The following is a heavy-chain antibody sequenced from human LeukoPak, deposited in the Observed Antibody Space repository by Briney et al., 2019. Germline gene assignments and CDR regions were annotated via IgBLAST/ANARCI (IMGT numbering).Heavy chain of an antibody. V-gene: IGHV4-4*07. D-gene: IGHD1-26*01. CDR3: ARDRGIVGTTGYYYMDV. Sequence: PSETLSLTCTVSGGSISSYYWSWIRQPAGKGLEWIGRIYTSGSTNYNPSLKSRVTMSVDTSKNQFSLKLSSVTAADTAVYYCARDRGIVGTTGYYYMDVWGKGTTVTVSS. CDR1: GGSISSYY. CDR2: IYTSGST. J-gene: IGHJ6*03.